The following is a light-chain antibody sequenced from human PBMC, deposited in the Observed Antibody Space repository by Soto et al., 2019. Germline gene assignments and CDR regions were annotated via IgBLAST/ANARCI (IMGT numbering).Light chain of an antibody. Sequence: QSVLTQPPSASGTPGQRVTISCSGSRSNIGSNTVNWYQQLPGTAPKLLIYSSNQRPSGVPDRFSGSKSGTSASLAISGLQSEDEADYFCATGDDSLNGPVFGGGTKVTVL. CDR1: RSNIGSNT. CDR2: SSN. V-gene: IGLV1-44*01. CDR3: ATGDDSLNGPV. J-gene: IGLJ3*02.